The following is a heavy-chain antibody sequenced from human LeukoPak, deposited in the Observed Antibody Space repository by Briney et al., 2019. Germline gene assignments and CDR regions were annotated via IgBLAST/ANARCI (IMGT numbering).Heavy chain of an antibody. V-gene: IGHV1-2*02. CDR1: EYTFTGYY. J-gene: IGHJ6*03. Sequence: GASVKVSCKASEYTFTGYYMHWVRQAPGQGLEWMGWINPNSGGTNYAQKFQGRVTMTRDTSISTAYMELSRLRSDDTAVYYCARVRKGGYSYYYYMDVWGKGTTVTVSS. D-gene: IGHD2-15*01. CDR2: INPNSGGT. CDR3: ARVRKGGYSYYYYMDV.